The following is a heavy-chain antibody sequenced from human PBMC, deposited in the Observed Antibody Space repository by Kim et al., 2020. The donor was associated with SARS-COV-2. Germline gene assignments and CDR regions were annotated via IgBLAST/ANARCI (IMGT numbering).Heavy chain of an antibody. V-gene: IGHV4-39*01. D-gene: IGHD6-19*01. CDR3: ARHSVGLLGSSGWFRGAVNWFDP. J-gene: IGHJ5*02. CDR2: IYYSGST. Sequence: SETLSLTCTVSGGSISSSSYYWGWIRQPPGKGLEWIGSIYYSGSTYYNPSLKSRVTISVDTSKNQFSLKLSSVTAADTAVYYWARHSVGLLGSSGWFRGAVNWFDPWGQGTLVTVSS. CDR1: GGSISSSSYY.